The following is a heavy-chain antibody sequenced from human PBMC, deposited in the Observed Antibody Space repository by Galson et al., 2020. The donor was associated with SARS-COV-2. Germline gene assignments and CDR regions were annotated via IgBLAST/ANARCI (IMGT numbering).Heavy chain of an antibody. CDR1: GFTFSNSG. D-gene: IGHD5-18*01. Sequence: TGESLRLSCAGSGFTFSNSGMHWVRPAPGKGLEWLAVISYDESNKYYADSVKGRFTMSRDNSKNTLYLQMNNVRAEDTAVYYCAKTVDIAMVDGMDVWGQGTTGTVSS. J-gene: IGHJ6*02. CDR2: ISYDESNK. CDR3: AKTVDIAMVDGMDV. V-gene: IGHV3-30*18.